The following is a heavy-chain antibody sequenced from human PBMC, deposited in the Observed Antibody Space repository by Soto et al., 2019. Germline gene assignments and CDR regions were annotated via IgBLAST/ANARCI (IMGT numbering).Heavy chain of an antibody. CDR1: GGSISSGGYY. CDR3: ARELQLYQQGMDV. Sequence: LSLTCTVSGGSISSGGYYWSWIRQHPGKGLEWIGYIYYSGSTYYNPSLKSRVTISVDTSKNQFSLKLSSVTAADTAVYYCARELQLYQQGMDVWGQGTTVTVSS. J-gene: IGHJ6*02. D-gene: IGHD2-2*01. CDR2: IYYSGST. V-gene: IGHV4-31*03.